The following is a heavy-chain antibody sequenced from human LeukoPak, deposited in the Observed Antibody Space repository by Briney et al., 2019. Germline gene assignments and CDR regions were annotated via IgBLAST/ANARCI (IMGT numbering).Heavy chain of an antibody. CDR1: GYTFSVHY. V-gene: IGHV1-2*02. CDR3: ARMDGGVVTYFDS. Sequence: ASVKVSFKASGYTFSVHYIHWVRQAPGQGLEWVGWVNPKSGGTKYAQQFQGGLTITRDTSVTTAHMLLSELTFDDTAMYYCARMDGGVVTYFDSWGQGTLVTVSS. CDR2: VNPKSGGT. J-gene: IGHJ4*02. D-gene: IGHD3-9*01.